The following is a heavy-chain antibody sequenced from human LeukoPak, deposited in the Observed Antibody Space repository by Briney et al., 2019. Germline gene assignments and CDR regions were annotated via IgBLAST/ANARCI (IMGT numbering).Heavy chain of an antibody. CDR1: GGSISSYY. J-gene: IGHJ4*02. CDR3: ASNYGSGSYYIFGY. CDR2: IYTSGST. D-gene: IGHD3-10*01. V-gene: IGHV4-4*07. Sequence: SETLSLTCTVSGGSISSYYWSWIRQPAGKGLEWIGRIYTSGSTNYNPSLKSRVTMSVDTSKNQFSLKLSSVTAADTAVYYCASNYGSGSYYIFGYWGQGTLVTVSS.